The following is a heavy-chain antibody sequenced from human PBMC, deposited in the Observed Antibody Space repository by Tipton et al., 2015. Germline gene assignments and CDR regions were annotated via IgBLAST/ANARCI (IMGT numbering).Heavy chain of an antibody. CDR3: ARPTRSSAWREYFHH. V-gene: IGHV3-21*01. CDR2: ISSTSNYK. CDR1: GFTFTDYS. Sequence: GSLRLSCAASGFTFTDYSMHWVRQAPGKGLEWVSSISSTSNYKYYADSVKGRFTISRDNVRNSLYLQMNSLRAEDTAVYYCARPTRSSAWREYFHHWGQGTLVSVSS. D-gene: IGHD6-19*01. J-gene: IGHJ1*01.